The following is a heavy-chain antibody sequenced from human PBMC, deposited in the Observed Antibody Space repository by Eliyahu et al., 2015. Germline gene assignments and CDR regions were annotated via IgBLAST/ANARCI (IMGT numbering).Heavy chain of an antibody. Sequence: QVQLVESGGGVVQPGRSLRLXCAAXGFXXXSYDMHWVRQAPGKGLEWMAVISYDGNNKYYGESVKGRFTISRDNSKNTVYLQMNSLRTEDTTVYFCAREYSGSYYGALDYWGQGTLVTVSS. CDR2: ISYDGNNK. J-gene: IGHJ4*02. CDR1: GFXXXSYD. D-gene: IGHD1-26*01. CDR3: AREYSGSYYGALDY. V-gene: IGHV3-30-3*01.